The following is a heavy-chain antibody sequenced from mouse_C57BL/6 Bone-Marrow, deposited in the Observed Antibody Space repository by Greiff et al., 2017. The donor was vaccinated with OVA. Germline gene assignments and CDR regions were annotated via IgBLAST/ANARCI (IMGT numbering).Heavy chain of an antibody. CDR2: INYDGSST. J-gene: IGHJ2*01. V-gene: IGHV5-16*01. Sequence: EVKLVESEGGLVQPGSSMKLSCTASGFTFSDYYMAWVRQVPEKGLEWVANINYDGSSTYYLDSLKSRFIISRDNAKNILYLQMSSLKSEDTATYYCARDRGYSNYFDYWGQGTTLTVSS. CDR3: ARDRGYSNYFDY. CDR1: GFTFSDYY. D-gene: IGHD2-5*01.